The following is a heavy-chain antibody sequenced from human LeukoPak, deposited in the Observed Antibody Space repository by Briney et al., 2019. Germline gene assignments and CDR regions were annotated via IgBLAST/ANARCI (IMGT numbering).Heavy chain of an antibody. CDR1: GFTFDAYA. J-gene: IGHJ4*02. CDR2: SRWNSGST. Sequence: GGSLRLSRSASGFTFDAYALRWVRPAPGEGLGWVSGSRWNSGSTGYADSVKGRISISRDNVKTSLYLQMNSRRAEDTALYFCAKDTGGGGLRTHFDYWGQGTLVTVSS. D-gene: IGHD4-17*01. V-gene: IGHV3-9*01. CDR3: AKDTGGGGLRTHFDY.